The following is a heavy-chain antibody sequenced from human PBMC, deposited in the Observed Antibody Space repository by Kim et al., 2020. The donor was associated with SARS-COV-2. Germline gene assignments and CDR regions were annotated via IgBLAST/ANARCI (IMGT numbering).Heavy chain of an antibody. CDR3: ARDAPLEGYNWGGNYYY. CDR2: ISSRSGYT. CDR1: GFTFKDYY. D-gene: IGHD2-21*01. Sequence: GGSLRLSCEASGFTFKDYYMTWVRQAPGKGLQWVSHISSRSGYTKYADSVKGRFTISRDNAKNSVYLEMNSLRAEDSAIYYCARDAPLEGYNWGGNYYY. J-gene: IGHJ6*01. V-gene: IGHV3-11*05.